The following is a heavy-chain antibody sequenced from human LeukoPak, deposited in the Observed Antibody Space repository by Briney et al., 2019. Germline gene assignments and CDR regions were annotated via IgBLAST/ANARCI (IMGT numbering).Heavy chain of an antibody. V-gene: IGHV3-23*01. CDR2: ISGSGGST. CDR3: AKDTFRRPYCSSTSCPIPPSGVDAFDI. CDR1: GFTFSSYA. Sequence: GGSLRLSCAASGFTFSSYAMSWVRQAPGKGLEWVSAISGSGGSTYYADSVKGRFTISRDNSKNTLYLQMNSLRAEDTAVYYCAKDTFRRPYCSSTSCPIPPSGVDAFDIWGQGTMVTVSS. J-gene: IGHJ3*02. D-gene: IGHD2-2*01.